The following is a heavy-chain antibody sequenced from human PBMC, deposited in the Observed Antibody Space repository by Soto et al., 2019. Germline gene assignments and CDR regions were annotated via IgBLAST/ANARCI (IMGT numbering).Heavy chain of an antibody. Sequence: QVQLQESGPGLVKPSQTLSLTCTVSGGSISSGDYYWSWIRQPPGKGLVWIGYIYYSGSTYYNPSLKRRFTISVDTSKNQFSLKLSSVTAADTAVYYCASSPSYGDHPYVDYWGQGTLVTVSS. J-gene: IGHJ4*02. V-gene: IGHV4-30-4*01. CDR3: ASSPSYGDHPYVDY. CDR2: IYYSGST. CDR1: GGSISSGDYY. D-gene: IGHD4-17*01.